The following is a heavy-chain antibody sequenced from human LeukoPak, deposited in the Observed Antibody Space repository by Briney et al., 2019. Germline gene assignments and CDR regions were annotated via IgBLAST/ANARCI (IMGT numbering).Heavy chain of an antibody. CDR1: RFTFSSYE. J-gene: IGHJ4*02. Sequence: PGGSLRLSCAAPRFTFSSYEMNSVRQAPRKGLEWVSYISSSGSTIYYADSVKGRFNISRDNSKNTLYLQMNSLRAEDTAVYYCAKDPGPYGDYYFGYWGQGTLITVSS. CDR2: ISSSGSTI. D-gene: IGHD4-17*01. V-gene: IGHV3-48*03. CDR3: AKDPGPYGDYYFGY.